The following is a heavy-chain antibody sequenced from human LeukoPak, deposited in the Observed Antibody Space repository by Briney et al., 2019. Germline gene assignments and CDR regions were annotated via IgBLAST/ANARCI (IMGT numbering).Heavy chain of an antibody. Sequence: PGGTLRLSCAASGFTFSDYGMHWVRQAPDKGLEWVALISSDGSNRIYADSVKGRFSISRDNSKNTLYLQVNSLRIEDTAVYYCAKDFRVAEELWFGELWNAFDIWGQGIRVAVSS. CDR2: ISSDGSNR. D-gene: IGHD3-10*01. V-gene: IGHV3-30*18. CDR1: GFTFSDYG. J-gene: IGHJ3*02. CDR3: AKDFRVAEELWFGELWNAFDI.